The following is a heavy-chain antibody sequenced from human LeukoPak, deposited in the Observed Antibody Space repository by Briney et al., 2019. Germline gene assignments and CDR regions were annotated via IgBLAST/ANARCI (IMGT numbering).Heavy chain of an antibody. CDR2: MNPNSGNT. V-gene: IGHV1-8*01. J-gene: IGHJ5*02. Sequence: ASVKVSCKASGYTFTRYDINWVRQATGQGLEWMGWMNPNSGNTGYAQKFQGRVTMTRNTSISTAYMELSSLRSEDTAVYYCARVPAAMVGRKNWFDPWGQGTLVTVSS. D-gene: IGHD2-2*01. CDR3: ARVPAAMVGRKNWFDP. CDR1: GYTFTRYD.